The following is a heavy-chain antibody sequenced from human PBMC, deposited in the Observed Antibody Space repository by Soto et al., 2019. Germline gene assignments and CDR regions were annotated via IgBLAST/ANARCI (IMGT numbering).Heavy chain of an antibody. CDR2: IHHSGST. Sequence: SETLSLTCAVSGGSISSNNWWNWVRQPPGKGLEWIGEIHHSGSTNYNPSLKSRVTISVDKSKNQFSLELNSVTAADTAVYYCARARQYCSSSSCYLDPWGQGALVTVSS. V-gene: IGHV4-4*02. CDR3: ARARQYCSSSSCYLDP. D-gene: IGHD2-2*01. J-gene: IGHJ5*02. CDR1: GGSISSNNW.